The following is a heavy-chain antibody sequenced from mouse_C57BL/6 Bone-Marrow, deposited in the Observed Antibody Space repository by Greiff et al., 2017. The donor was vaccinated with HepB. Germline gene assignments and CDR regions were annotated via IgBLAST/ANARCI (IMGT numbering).Heavy chain of an antibody. CDR1: GFTFSDYG. CDR2: ISSGSSTI. CDR3: ARNYDGSSFYWYFDV. J-gene: IGHJ1*03. Sequence: EVHLVESGGGLVKPGGSLKLSCAASGFTFSDYGMHWVRQAPEKGLEWVAYISSGSSTIYYADTVKGRFTISRDNAKNTLFLQMTSLRSEDTAMYYCARNYDGSSFYWYFDVWGTGTTVTVSS. V-gene: IGHV5-17*01. D-gene: IGHD1-1*01.